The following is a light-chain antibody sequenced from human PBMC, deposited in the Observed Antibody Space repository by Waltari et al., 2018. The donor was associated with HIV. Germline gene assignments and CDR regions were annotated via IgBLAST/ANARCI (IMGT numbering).Light chain of an antibody. CDR1: HIGSTR. V-gene: IGLV3-21*01. J-gene: IGLJ3*02. CDR2: DDS. Sequence: SYVLTQPPSVSLAPGETARGTCGGTHIGSTRLRWYQQKSVQAAGLVIYDDSVRPPGTPERFSGSNSGNTATLTISSVEAGDEAEYYCQVWDSDSDQWVFGGGTRLTVL. CDR3: QVWDSDSDQWV.